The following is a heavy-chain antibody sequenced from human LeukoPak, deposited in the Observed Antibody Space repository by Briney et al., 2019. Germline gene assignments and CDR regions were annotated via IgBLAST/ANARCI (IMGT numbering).Heavy chain of an antibody. CDR3: AAFGELSVY. V-gene: IGHV4-59*01. Sequence: SETLSLTCAVSGGSISSYYWSWIRQPPGKGLEWIGYIYYSGSTNYNPSLKSRVTISVDTSKNQLSLKLSSVTAADTAVYYCAAFGELSVYWGQGTLVTVSS. J-gene: IGHJ4*02. CDR2: IYYSGST. CDR1: GGSISSYY. D-gene: IGHD3-10*01.